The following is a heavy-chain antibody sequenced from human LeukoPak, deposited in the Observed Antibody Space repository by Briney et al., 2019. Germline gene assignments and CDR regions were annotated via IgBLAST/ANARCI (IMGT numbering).Heavy chain of an antibody. D-gene: IGHD2-15*01. CDR1: GGSISSSSYY. CDR3: ARGYCSGGSCYSDY. V-gene: IGHV4-61*01. J-gene: IGHJ4*02. Sequence: SETLALTCTVSGGSISSSSYYWSWIRQPPGKGLEWIGYIYYSGSTNYNPSLKSRVTISVDTSKNQFSLKLSSVTAADTAVYYCARGYCSGGSCYSDYWGQGTLVTVSS. CDR2: IYYSGST.